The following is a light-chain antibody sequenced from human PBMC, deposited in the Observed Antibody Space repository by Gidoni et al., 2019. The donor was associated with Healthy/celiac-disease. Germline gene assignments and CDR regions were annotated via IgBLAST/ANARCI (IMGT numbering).Light chain of an antibody. CDR2: DVS. CDR3: SSYTSSSTLYV. V-gene: IGLV2-14*01. J-gene: IGLJ1*01. CDR1: SRDLGGDNY. Sequence: QSALTQPASVSGSPGQSITISCTGTSRDLGGDNYVSWYQQHPGKAPKLMIYDVSNRPSGVSNRFSGSKSGNTASLTISGLQAEDEADYYCSSYTSSSTLYVFGTGTKVTVL.